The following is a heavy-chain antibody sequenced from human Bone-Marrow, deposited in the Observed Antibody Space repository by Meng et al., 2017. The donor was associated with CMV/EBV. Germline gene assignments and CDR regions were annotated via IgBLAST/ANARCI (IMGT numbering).Heavy chain of an antibody. J-gene: IGHJ4*02. V-gene: IGHV3-48*03. CDR3: ASEQDMGVY. CDR1: GFTFSSYE. CDR2: ISSSGSTI. D-gene: IGHD3-16*01. Sequence: GGSLRLSCAASGFTFSSYEMNWVRQAPGKGLEWVSYISSSGSTIYYADSVKGRFTISRDNAKNSLYLQMNSLRAEDTAVYYCASEQDMGVYWGQGTLVTVSS.